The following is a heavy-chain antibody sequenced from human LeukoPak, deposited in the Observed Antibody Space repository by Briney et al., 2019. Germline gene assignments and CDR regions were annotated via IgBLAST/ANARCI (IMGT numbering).Heavy chain of an antibody. Sequence: PSETLSLTCSVSDDSMSTHLRTWIRQPPGKGLEWIGHISITGSTNSNPSLKSRVTISLDTSKKQFSLNLSSATAADTAVYFCARAGHYDSSGDYSSNLRFDPWGQGTLVTVSS. J-gene: IGHJ5*02. D-gene: IGHD3-22*01. V-gene: IGHV4-59*11. CDR3: ARAGHYDSSGDYSSNLRFDP. CDR1: DDSMSTHL. CDR2: ISITGST.